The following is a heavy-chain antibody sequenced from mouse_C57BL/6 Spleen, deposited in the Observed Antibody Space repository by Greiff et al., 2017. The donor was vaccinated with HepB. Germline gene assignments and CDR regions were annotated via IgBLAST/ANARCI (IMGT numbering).Heavy chain of an antibody. V-gene: IGHV1-22*01. CDR3: AKYYYGSSYRYFDV. J-gene: IGHJ1*03. Sequence: EVQLVESGPELVKPGASVKMSCKASGYTFTDYNMHWVKQSHGKSLEWIGYINPNNGGTSYNQKFKGKATLTVNKSSSTAYMELRSLTSEDSAVYYCAKYYYGSSYRYFDVWGTGTTVTVSS. CDR1: GYTFTDYN. CDR2: INPNNGGT. D-gene: IGHD1-1*01.